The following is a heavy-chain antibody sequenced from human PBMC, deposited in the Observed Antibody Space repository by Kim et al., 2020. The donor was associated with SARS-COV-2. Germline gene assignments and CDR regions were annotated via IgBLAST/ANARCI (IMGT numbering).Heavy chain of an antibody. CDR1: GFTFSSYG. D-gene: IGHD5-12*01. V-gene: IGHV3-30*18. J-gene: IGHJ5*02. Sequence: GGSLRLSCAASGFTFSSYGMHWVRQAPGKGLDWVALISYDGNSMYYADPVKGRFTISRDNSKNTLYLQINNLGAEDTAVYYCAKDRWLRTYGDFDPWGRRPRVAVSS. CDR3: AKDRWLRTYGDFDP. CDR2: ISYDGNSM.